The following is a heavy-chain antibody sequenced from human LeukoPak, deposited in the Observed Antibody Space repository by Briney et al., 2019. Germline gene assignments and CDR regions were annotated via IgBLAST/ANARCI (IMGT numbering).Heavy chain of an antibody. CDR2: INGGGGNT. V-gene: IGHV3-23*01. CDR3: AKSVVVITFRFDD. Sequence: GGSLRLSCAASGFTFNSYVMSWVRQAPGKGLEWVSAINGGGGNTYYADSVKGRFTISRDNSKSMEYLKMNSLRADDTAIYYCAKSVVVITFRFDDWGQGALVTVSS. CDR1: GFTFNSYV. J-gene: IGHJ4*02. D-gene: IGHD2-15*01.